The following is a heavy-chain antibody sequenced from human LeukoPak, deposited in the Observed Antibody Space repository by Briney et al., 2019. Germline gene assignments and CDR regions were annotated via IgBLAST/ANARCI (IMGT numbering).Heavy chain of an antibody. CDR3: AKDVIRWAFDI. CDR1: GFTFNNYA. V-gene: IGHV3-23*01. J-gene: IGHJ3*02. Sequence: PGGSLRLSCAASGFTFNNYAMSWVRQAPGKGLEWVSATTSSDYSTYYADSVKGRFTISRDNSKNTLYLQMNSLRAEDTAIYYCAKDVIRWAFDIWGQGTMVTVSS. D-gene: IGHD2/OR15-2a*01. CDR2: TTSSDYST.